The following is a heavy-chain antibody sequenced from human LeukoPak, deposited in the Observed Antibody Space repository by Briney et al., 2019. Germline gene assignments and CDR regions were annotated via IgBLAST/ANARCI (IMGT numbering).Heavy chain of an antibody. CDR2: IIPIFGTA. CDR3: AAWPLRFLEWHTDY. CDR1: GGTFSSYA. V-gene: IGHV1-69*13. Sequence: SVKVSCRASGGTFSSYAISWVRQAPGQGLEWMGGIIPIFGTANYAQKFQGRVTITADESTSTAYMELSSLRSEDTAVYYCAAWPLRFLEWHTDYWGQGTLVTVSS. J-gene: IGHJ4*02. D-gene: IGHD3-3*01.